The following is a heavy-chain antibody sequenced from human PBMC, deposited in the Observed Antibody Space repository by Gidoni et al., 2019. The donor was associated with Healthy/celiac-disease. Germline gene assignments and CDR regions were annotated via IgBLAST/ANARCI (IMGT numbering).Heavy chain of an antibody. CDR1: GYTFTGYY. V-gene: IGHV1-2*02. D-gene: IGHD4-17*01. CDR2: INPNSGGT. CDR3: ARLPSSGPEGNLEQDYGDHSSDY. Sequence: QVQLVQSGAEVKKPGASVKVSCKASGYTFTGYYMPWVRQAPGQGLEWMGWINPNSGGTNYAQKFQGRVTMTRDTSISTAYMELSRLRSDDTAVYYCARLPSSGPEGNLEQDYGDHSSDYWGQGTLVTVSS. J-gene: IGHJ4*02.